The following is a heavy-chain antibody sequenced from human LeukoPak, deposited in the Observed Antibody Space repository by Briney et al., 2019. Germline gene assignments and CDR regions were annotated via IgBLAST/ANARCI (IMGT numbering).Heavy chain of an antibody. V-gene: IGHV3-72*01. J-gene: IGHJ6*02. CDR2: IRNKANSYTT. CDR1: GFTFSDHY. CDR3: ARGGGSKIGHYGMDV. D-gene: IGHD3-16*01. Sequence: GGSLRLSCAASGFTFSDHYMDWVRQAPGKGLEWVGRIRNKANSYTTEYAASVKGRFTISRDDSKNSLYLQMNSLKTEDTAVYYCARGGGSKIGHYGMDVWGQGTTVTVSS.